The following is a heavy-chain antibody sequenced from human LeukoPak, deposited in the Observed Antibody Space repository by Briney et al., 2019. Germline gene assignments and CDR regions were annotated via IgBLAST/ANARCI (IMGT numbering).Heavy chain of an antibody. D-gene: IGHD5-12*01. CDR1: GYTFTGYF. V-gene: IGHV1-2*02. CDR2: LDPTSGGT. J-gene: IGHJ4*02. CDR3: ARAYSGYAPNDY. Sequence: ASVKVSCKASGYTFTGYFIHWVRQAPGQGLEWMGWLDPTSGGTNSAQKFQGRVSMTRDTSSTTASMELSSLRSDDTAVYYCARAYSGYAPNDYWGQGTLVTVSS.